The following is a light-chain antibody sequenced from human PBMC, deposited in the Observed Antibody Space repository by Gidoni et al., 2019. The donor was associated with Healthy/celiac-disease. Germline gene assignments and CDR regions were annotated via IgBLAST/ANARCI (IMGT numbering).Light chain of an antibody. CDR1: QSVSSSY. V-gene: IGKV3-20*01. CDR3: QQYGSSPTT. J-gene: IGKJ1*01. CDR2: GAS. Sequence: ELVFTQSPGTLSLSPGERATLSCRASQSVSSSYLAWYQQKPGQAPRLLIYGASSRATGIPDRFSGSGSGTDFTLTISRLEPEDFAVYYCQQYGSSPTTFGQGTKVEIK.